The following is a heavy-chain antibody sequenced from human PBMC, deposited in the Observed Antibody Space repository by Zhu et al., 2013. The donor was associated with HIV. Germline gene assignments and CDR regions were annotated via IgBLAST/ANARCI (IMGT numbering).Heavy chain of an antibody. CDR3: ARGGFGSGGLLDI. D-gene: IGHD2-15*01. CDR1: GYTFPSFG. J-gene: IGHJ3*02. CDR2: IRTPNGKT. V-gene: IGHV1-18*01. Sequence: QVQLVQSGAEVKKPGASVKVSCKASGYTFPSFGISWVRQAPGQGLEWMGWIRTPNGKTDYAQRLQGRVTMTTDTSTSTAYTELRSLRSDDTAVYFCARGGFGSGGLLDIWGQGTRGHRLF.